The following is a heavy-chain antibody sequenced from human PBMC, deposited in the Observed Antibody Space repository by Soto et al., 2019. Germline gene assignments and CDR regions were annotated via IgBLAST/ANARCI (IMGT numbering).Heavy chain of an antibody. V-gene: IGHV4-30-4*01. D-gene: IGHD6-13*01. CDR3: ARVLYSSRDNWFDP. CDR2: IYYSGST. CDR1: GGSISSGDYY. J-gene: IGHJ5*02. Sequence: PSETLSLTCTVSGGSISSGDYYWSWIRQPPGKGLEWIGYIYYSGSTYYNPSLKSRVTISVDTSKNQFSLKLSSVTAADTAVYYCARVLYSSRDNWFDPWGQGTLVTVSS.